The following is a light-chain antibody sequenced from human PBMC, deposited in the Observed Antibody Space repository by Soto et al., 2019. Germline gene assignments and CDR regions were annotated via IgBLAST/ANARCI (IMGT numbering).Light chain of an antibody. J-gene: IGKJ5*01. CDR1: QSINSY. CDR3: QQRSNWPIP. Sequence: EIVVTHSPATLSLSPGDRGTLSCRASQSINSYLAWYQQKPGQAPRLLIYDTSNRATGIPPRFSGSGSGTDFTLTISSLEPEDFAVYYCQQRSNWPIPFGQGTRLEIK. CDR2: DTS. V-gene: IGKV3-11*01.